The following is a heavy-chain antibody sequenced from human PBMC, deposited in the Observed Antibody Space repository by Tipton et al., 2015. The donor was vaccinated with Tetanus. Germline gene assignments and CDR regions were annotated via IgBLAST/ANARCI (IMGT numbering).Heavy chain of an antibody. V-gene: IGHV4-39*01. Sequence: VKPSETLSLNCTVSGGPISDKKYYWGWIRQPPGKGLEWIARIYFEGSTYYSPSLKSRVFIAVDTAQNLFSLRLTSVTTADTAVYCCARHLYGYWFDPWGQGALVTVSS. CDR2: IYFEGST. CDR3: ARHLYGYWFDP. CDR1: GGPISDKKYY. D-gene: IGHD2/OR15-2a*01. J-gene: IGHJ5*02.